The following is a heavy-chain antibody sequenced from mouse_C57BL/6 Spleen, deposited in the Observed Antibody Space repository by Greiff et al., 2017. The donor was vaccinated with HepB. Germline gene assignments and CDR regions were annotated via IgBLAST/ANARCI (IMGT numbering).Heavy chain of an antibody. CDR2: ISSGSSTI. CDR1: GFTFSDYG. J-gene: IGHJ3*01. V-gene: IGHV5-17*01. Sequence: DVKLVESGGGLVKPGGSLKLSCAASGFTFSDYGMHWVRQAPEKGLEWVAYISSGSSTIYYADTVKGRFTISRDNAKNTLFLQMTSLRSEDTAMYYCANYEDFAYWGQGTLVTVSA. CDR3: ANYEDFAY. D-gene: IGHD2-4*01.